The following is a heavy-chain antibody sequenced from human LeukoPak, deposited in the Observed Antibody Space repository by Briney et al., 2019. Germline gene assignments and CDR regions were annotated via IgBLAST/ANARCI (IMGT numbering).Heavy chain of an antibody. J-gene: IGHJ5*02. V-gene: IGHV4-34*01. D-gene: IGHD2-15*01. CDR1: GGSFSGYY. CDR3: ARGPHFGNCSGGSCYSSNWFDP. Sequence: SETLSLTCAVYGGSFSGYYWSWIRQPPGKGLEWIGEINHSGSTNYNPSLKSRVTISVDTSENQFSLKLSSVTAADTAVYYCARGPHFGNCSGGSCYSSNWFDPWGQGTLVTVSS. CDR2: INHSGST.